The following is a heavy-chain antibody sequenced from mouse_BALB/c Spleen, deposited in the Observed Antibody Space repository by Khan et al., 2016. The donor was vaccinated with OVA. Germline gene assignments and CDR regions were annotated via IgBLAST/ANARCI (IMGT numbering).Heavy chain of an antibody. CDR1: GYTFTSYW. CDR2: INPSTGYT. Sequence: LEESGAELAKPGASVKMSCKASGYTFTSYWMHWVKQRPGQGLEWIGYINPSTGYTEYNQKFKDKATLTADKSSSTAYTQLSSLTSEDSAVYYCANHGSSSAWLTYWGQGTLVTVSA. CDR3: ANHGSSSAWLTY. J-gene: IGHJ3*01. D-gene: IGHD1-1*01. V-gene: IGHV1-7*01.